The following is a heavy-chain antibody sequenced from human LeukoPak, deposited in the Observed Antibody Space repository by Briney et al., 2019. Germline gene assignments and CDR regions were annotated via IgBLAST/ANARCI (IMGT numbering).Heavy chain of an antibody. CDR2: ISHSESG. CDR1: GGSFSGYY. D-gene: IGHD6-19*01. CDR3: ARGGGTSPGIAVY. J-gene: IGHJ4*02. Sequence: SETLSLTCAVYGGSFSGYYWSWIRQPPGKGLEWIGEISHSESGNYNPSLKSRVTISLDTSKNQFSLKLTSVTAADTAVYYCARGGGTSPGIAVYWGQGTLVT. V-gene: IGHV4-34*01.